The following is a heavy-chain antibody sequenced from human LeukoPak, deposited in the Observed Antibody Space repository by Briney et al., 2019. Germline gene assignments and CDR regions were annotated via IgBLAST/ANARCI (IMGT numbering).Heavy chain of an antibody. J-gene: IGHJ5*02. CDR1: GDSVSRNSAA. CDR3: AREGTSGRFHP. CDR2: TYYRSKWYN. Sequence: SQTLSLTCAISGDSVSRNSAAWNWIRQSRSRGLEWLGRTYYRSKWYNDYALSVQSQIIIHPDTYKTQFSLHLNSVTPEDTAVYYRAREGTSGRFHPWGQGTLLTVSS. D-gene: IGHD6-25*01. V-gene: IGHV6-1*01.